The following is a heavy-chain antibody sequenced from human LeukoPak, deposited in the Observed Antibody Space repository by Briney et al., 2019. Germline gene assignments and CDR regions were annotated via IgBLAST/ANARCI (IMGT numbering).Heavy chain of an antibody. J-gene: IGHJ4*02. Sequence: GGSLRLSCAASGFTFSSYGMHWVRQAPGKGLEWVAVISYDGSNKYYADSVKGRFTISRDNSKNTLYLQMNSLRAEDTAVYYCANGGRYNWNDGSFDYWGQGTLVTVSS. CDR2: ISYDGSNK. CDR1: GFTFSSYG. D-gene: IGHD1-1*01. CDR3: ANGGRYNWNDGSFDY. V-gene: IGHV3-30*18.